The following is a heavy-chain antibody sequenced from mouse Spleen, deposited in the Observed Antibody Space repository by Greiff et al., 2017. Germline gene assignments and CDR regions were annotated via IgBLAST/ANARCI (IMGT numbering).Heavy chain of an antibody. V-gene: IGHV5-9*01. J-gene: IGHJ3*01. CDR2: ISSGGGNT. CDR1: GFTFSSYA. Sequence: EVMLVESGGGLVKLGGSLKLSCAASGFTFSSYAMSWVRQTPEKRLEWVATISSGGGNTYYPDSVKGRFTISRDNAKNTLYLQMSSLKSEDTAMYYCAPYGNYLAWFAYWGQGTLVTVSA. D-gene: IGHD2-10*02. CDR3: APYGNYLAWFAY.